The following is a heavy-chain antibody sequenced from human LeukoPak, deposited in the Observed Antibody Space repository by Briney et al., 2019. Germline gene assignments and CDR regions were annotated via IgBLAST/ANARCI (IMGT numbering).Heavy chain of an antibody. J-gene: IGHJ4*02. CDR1: GYTFTGYY. V-gene: IGHV1-2*06. D-gene: IGHD3-3*01. Sequence: ASVKVPCKASGYTFTGYYMHWVRQAPGQGLEWMGRINPNSGGTNYAQKFQGRVTMTRDTSISTAYMELSRLRSDDTAVYYCATLLDPDSAEWLLWLGYWGQGTLVTVSS. CDR2: INPNSGGT. CDR3: ATLLDPDSAEWLLWLGY.